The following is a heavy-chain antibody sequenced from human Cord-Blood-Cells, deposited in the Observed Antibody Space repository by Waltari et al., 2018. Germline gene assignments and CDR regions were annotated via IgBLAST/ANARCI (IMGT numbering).Heavy chain of an antibody. CDR1: GFSLSNARMG. CDR2: IFSNDEK. D-gene: IGHD3-3*01. Sequence: QVTLKEYGPVLVKPTETLTLTCTVSGFSLSNARMGVSWIRQPPGKALEWLAHIFSNDEKSYSTSLKSRLTISKDTCKSQVVLTMTNMDPVDTATYYCARINTYYDFWSGYYYYYYYMDVWGKGTTVTVSS. V-gene: IGHV2-26*01. J-gene: IGHJ6*03. CDR3: ARINTYYDFWSGYYYYYYYMDV.